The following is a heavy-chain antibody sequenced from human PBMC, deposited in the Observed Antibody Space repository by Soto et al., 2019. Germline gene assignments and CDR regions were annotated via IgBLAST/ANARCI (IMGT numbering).Heavy chain of an antibody. D-gene: IGHD1-26*01. CDR3: AKDRRADWESYYYAMDV. CDR2: IIPIYGTA. V-gene: IGHV1-69*01. J-gene: IGHJ6*02. CDR1: GGTFSSFT. Sequence: QVQLVQSGAEVKKPGSSVKVSCKASGGTFSSFTISWVRQAPGQGLEWMGGIIPIYGTASYAQKFQGRVTITADASTRTAYMELSSLRSEDTAVYYCAKDRRADWESYYYAMDVWGQGTTVTVSS.